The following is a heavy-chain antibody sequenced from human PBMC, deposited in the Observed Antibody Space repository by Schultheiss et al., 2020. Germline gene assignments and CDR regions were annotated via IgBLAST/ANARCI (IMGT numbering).Heavy chain of an antibody. CDR1: GGSISSGDYY. J-gene: IGHJ4*02. V-gene: IGHV4-30-4*01. CDR3: ARAPSRYTGFDY. CDR2: MYYSGST. D-gene: IGHD2-8*02. Sequence: SQTLSLTCTVSGGSISSGDYYWSWIRQPPGKGLEWIGYMYYSGSTYYNPSLKSRVAISVDTSKNQLSLKLSSVTAADTAFYYCARAPSRYTGFDYWGQGTLVTVSS.